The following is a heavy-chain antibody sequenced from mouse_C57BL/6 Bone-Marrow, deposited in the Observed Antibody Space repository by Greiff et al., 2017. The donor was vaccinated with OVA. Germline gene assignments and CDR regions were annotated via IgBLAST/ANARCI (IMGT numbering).Heavy chain of an antibody. CDR3: ARGCLLKGFAY. D-gene: IGHD6-1*01. V-gene: IGHV1-7*01. CDR1: GYTFTSYW. Sequence: QVHVKQSGAELAKPGASVKLSCKASGYTFTSYWMHWVKQRPGQGLEWIGYINPSSGYTKYNQKFKDKATLTADKSSSTAYMQLSSLTYEDSAVYYCARGCLLKGFAYWGQGTLVTVSA. CDR2: INPSSGYT. J-gene: IGHJ3*01.